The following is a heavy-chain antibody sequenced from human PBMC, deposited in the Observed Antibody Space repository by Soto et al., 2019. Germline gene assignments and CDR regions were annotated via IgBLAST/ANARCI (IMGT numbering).Heavy chain of an antibody. D-gene: IGHD3-10*01. CDR1: CGSSTSGNSYS. V-gene: IGHV4-30-2*01. CDR2: ISQTGAT. CDR3: ARAVSPYFGTWFDP. J-gene: IGHJ5*02. Sequence: SDTLSLTCAFSCGSSTSGNSYSWAWIRQPPGRGLEWIGSISQTGATSYNPSLKSRVSVSLDKSMNQFSLRLSSVTAADMAVYYCARAVSPYFGTWFDPWGQGTQVTVSS.